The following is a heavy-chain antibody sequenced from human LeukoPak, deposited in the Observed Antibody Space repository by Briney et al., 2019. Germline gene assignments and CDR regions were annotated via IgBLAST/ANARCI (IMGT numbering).Heavy chain of an antibody. D-gene: IGHD1-26*01. CDR2: ISNDGSRK. Sequence: GRSLRLSCAASGFTFSSHALHWVRQAPGKGLEWVAVISNDGSRKYSADSVKGRFTISRDHSKNTLYLQMNSLRAEDTAVYYCARDSTDGIIPRELHPPFDYWGQGVLVTVSS. CDR3: ARDSTDGIIPRELHPPFDY. J-gene: IGHJ4*02. CDR1: GFTFSSHA. V-gene: IGHV3-30-3*01.